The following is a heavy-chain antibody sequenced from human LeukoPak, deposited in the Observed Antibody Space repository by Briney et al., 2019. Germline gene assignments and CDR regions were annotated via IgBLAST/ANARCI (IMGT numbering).Heavy chain of an antibody. J-gene: IGHJ3*02. D-gene: IGHD5-12*01. V-gene: IGHV3-30*18. CDR3: AKGNGYAIGAPFDI. CDR1: GFTFSSYG. CDR2: ISYDGSNK. Sequence: PGGSLGLSCAASGFTFSSYGMHWVRQAPGKGLEWVAVISYDGSNKYYADSVKGRFTISRDNSKNTLYLQMNSLRAEDTAVYYCAKGNGYAIGAPFDIWGQGTMVTVSS.